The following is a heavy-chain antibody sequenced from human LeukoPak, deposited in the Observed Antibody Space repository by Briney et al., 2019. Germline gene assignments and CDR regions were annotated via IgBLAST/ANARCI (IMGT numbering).Heavy chain of an antibody. Sequence: PGGSLRLSCAASGYTFSNAWMNWVRQAPGKGLVWVSRINSDGSYTSYADFVKGRFTISRDNAKNTVYLQMSSLRAEDTAVYYCARICSTTDCLISAWGQGTLVTVSS. V-gene: IGHV3-74*01. CDR1: GYTFSNAW. J-gene: IGHJ4*02. D-gene: IGHD2-2*01. CDR2: INSDGSYT. CDR3: ARICSTTDCLISA.